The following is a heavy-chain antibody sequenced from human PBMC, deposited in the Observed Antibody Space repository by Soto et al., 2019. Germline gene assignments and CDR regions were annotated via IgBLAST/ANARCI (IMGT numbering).Heavy chain of an antibody. CDR2: ISGGKT. D-gene: IGHD2-21*01. CDR1: GFTFSNYG. Sequence: EVQLLESGGGLVQPGGSLRLSCAASGFTFSNYGMSWVRQAPGKGLEWVSSISGGKTFYADSVKGRFTISRDNSKNTLYLQWNSLTAEDTAVYHCANAPSSDCNSGACSLRSWGQGTVVTVCS. J-gene: IGHJ5*02. V-gene: IGHV3-23*01. CDR3: ANAPSSDCNSGACSLRS.